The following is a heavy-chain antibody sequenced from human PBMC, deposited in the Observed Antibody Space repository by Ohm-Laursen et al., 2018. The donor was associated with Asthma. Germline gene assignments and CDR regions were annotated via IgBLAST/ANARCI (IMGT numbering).Heavy chain of an antibody. CDR3: AKDLGGGYNDY. CDR2: IYYSGST. J-gene: IGHJ4*02. Sequence: SETLSLTCAVYGGSFSGYYWSWIRQPPGKGLEWIGYIYYSGSTNYNPSLKSRVTISVDTSKNQFSLKLSSVTAADTAVYYCAKDLGGGYNDYWGQGTLVTVSS. D-gene: IGHD5-24*01. CDR1: GGSFSGYY. V-gene: IGHV4-59*01.